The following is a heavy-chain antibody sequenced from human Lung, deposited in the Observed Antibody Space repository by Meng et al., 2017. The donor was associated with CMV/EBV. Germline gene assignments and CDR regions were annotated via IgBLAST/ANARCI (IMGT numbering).Heavy chain of an antibody. Sequence: SXTLSLXCAVYGGSFSGYYWSWIRQPPGKGLEWIGEINHSGSTNYNPSLKSRVTISVDTSKNQFSLKLSSVTAADTAVYYCARGRRGGFLEWLLSGNWLDPXGQGXLVTVSS. J-gene: IGHJ5*02. V-gene: IGHV4-34*01. D-gene: IGHD3-3*01. CDR1: GGSFSGYY. CDR2: INHSGST. CDR3: ARGRRGGFLEWLLSGNWLDP.